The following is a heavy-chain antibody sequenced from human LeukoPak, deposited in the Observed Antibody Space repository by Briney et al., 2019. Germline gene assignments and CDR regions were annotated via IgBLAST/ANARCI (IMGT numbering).Heavy chain of an antibody. Sequence: GGSLRLSCAASGFTFSSYWMSWVRQAPGKGLEWVANIKEDGSEKYYADSVKGRFTISRDNAENSLYLQMNSLRAEDTAVYYCARGQQMVRDLDYWGQGILVTVSS. V-gene: IGHV3-7*01. CDR3: ARGQQMVRDLDY. D-gene: IGHD6-13*01. CDR1: GFTFSSYW. CDR2: IKEDGSEK. J-gene: IGHJ4*02.